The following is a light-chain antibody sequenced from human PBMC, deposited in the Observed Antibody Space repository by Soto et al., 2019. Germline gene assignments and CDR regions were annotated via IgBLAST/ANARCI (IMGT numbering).Light chain of an antibody. Sequence: DIQMTQSPSTLSASVGDRVTITCRASQPISTWLAWYQHKPGKAPNLLIYDASTLMSGVPSRFSGSGSGTEITLTISSLQPGDFATYYCQQHETYPLTFGQGTRLEIK. CDR2: DAS. CDR3: QQHETYPLT. J-gene: IGKJ5*01. V-gene: IGKV1-5*01. CDR1: QPISTW.